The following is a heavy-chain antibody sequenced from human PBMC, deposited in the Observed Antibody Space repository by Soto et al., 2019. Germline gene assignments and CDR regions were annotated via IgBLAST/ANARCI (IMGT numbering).Heavy chain of an antibody. Sequence: PAETLSLSCAVYGGSFSCYYMSWIRQPPGKGLEWIGEINHSGSTNYNPDLKNRVTISVDTYKNPVSPKESSVTPGDTGVLDCARGRSLWLRRTVPFDDWGKGTL. CDR2: INHSGST. V-gene: IGHV4-34*01. J-gene: IGHJ4*02. CDR1: GGSFSCYY. CDR3: ARGRSLWLRRTVPFDD. D-gene: IGHD5-18*01.